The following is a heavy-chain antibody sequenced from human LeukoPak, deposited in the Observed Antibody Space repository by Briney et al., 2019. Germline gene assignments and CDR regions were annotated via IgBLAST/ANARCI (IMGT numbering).Heavy chain of an antibody. D-gene: IGHD6-13*01. CDR2: IYYSGST. Sequence: SETLSLTCTVSGGSISSYYWSWIRQPPGRGLEWIGHIYYSGSTNYNPSLKSRVTISVDTSKNQFSLNLSSVTAADTAVYYCARDGIAAVGWNWFDPWGQGTLVTVSS. J-gene: IGHJ5*02. CDR1: GGSISSYY. V-gene: IGHV4-59*01. CDR3: ARDGIAAVGWNWFDP.